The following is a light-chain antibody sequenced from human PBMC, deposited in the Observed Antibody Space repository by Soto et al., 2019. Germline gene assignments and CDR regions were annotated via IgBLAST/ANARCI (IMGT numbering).Light chain of an antibody. CDR3: QRSSQTPLT. CDR2: TAS. V-gene: IGKV1-39*01. Sequence: DIQMTQSPSTLSASVGDRVTITCQASQDISNYLNWYQQKPGKAPNLLIYTASNLQSGVPSRFSGSGSGTDFTLTISSLQPEDSATYYCQRSSQTPLTFGGGTKVDIK. CDR1: QDISNY. J-gene: IGKJ4*01.